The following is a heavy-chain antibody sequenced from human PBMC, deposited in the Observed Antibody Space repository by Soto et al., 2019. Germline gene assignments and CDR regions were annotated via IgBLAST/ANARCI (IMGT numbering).Heavy chain of an antibody. Sequence: QVQLQESGPGLVKPSETLSLTCTVSGGSISSYYWSWIRQPPGKGLEWIGYIYYSGSTNYNPSLXGXAXIXIDTPKTQFSLKLSSVTAADTAVYYCARRYGYSFDYWGQGTLVTVSS. V-gene: IGHV4-59*08. J-gene: IGHJ4*02. CDR2: IYYSGST. CDR3: ARRYGYSFDY. D-gene: IGHD1-1*01. CDR1: GGSISSYY.